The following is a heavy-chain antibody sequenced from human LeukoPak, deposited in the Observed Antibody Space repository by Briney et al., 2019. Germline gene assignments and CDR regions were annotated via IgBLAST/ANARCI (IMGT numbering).Heavy chain of an antibody. V-gene: IGHV3-7*01. J-gene: IGHJ1*01. D-gene: IGHD2-21*02. CDR3: TSWGDTTAEYFQR. CDR2: IKQDGSEK. Sequence: GGSLRLSCAASGFTFSSYWMSWVRQAPGKGLEWVANIKQDGSEKYYVDSVKGRFTISRDNAENSLYLQMNSLRVEDTAVYYCTSWGDTTAEYFQRWGQGTLVTVSS. CDR1: GFTFSSYW.